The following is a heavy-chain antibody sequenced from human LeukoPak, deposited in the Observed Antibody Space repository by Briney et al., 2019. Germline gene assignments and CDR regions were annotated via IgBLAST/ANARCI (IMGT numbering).Heavy chain of an antibody. Sequence: SETLSLTCTVSGGSISSGSYYWSWIRQPAGKGLEWIGRIYTSGSTNYNPSLKSQVTISVDTSKNQFSLKLSSVTAADTAVYYCAREGSYYDSSGYYRDAFDIWGQVAMVTVSS. J-gene: IGHJ3*02. V-gene: IGHV4-61*02. CDR1: GGSISSGSYY. CDR2: IYTSGST. D-gene: IGHD3-22*01. CDR3: AREGSYYDSSGYYRDAFDI.